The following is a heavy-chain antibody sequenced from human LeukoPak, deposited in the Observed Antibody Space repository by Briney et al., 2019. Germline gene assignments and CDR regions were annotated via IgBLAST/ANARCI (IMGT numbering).Heavy chain of an antibody. V-gene: IGHV3-21*01. CDR3: ARDRNYYDSSGYYD. D-gene: IGHD3-22*01. CDR1: GFTFSSYS. J-gene: IGHJ4*02. Sequence: PGGSLRLSFAASGFTFSSYSMNWVRQAPGKGLEWVSSISSSSSYVYYADSVKGRFTISRDNAKNSLYLQMNSLRAEDTAVYYCARDRNYYDSSGYYDWGQGTLVTVSS. CDR2: ISSSSSYV.